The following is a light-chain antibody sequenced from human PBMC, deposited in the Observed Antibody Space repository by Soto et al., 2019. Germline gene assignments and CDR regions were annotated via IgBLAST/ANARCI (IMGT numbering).Light chain of an antibody. V-gene: IGKV3-20*01. J-gene: IGKJ4*01. CDR3: QQYGSSLT. Sequence: EIVLTQSPATLSVSPGERVTLSCRASQSIATNLAWYQQRPGQAPRLLIYGASKRAIGLPARFSGSGSETDFTLTISRLEPEDFAVYYCQQYGSSLTFGGGTKVDIK. CDR1: QSIATN. CDR2: GAS.